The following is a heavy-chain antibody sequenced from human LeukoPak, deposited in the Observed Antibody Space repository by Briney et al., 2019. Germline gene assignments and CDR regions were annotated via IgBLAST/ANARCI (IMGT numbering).Heavy chain of an antibody. CDR2: IYTSGST. CDR3: ARSIGYCSSTSCSYYYYYMDV. V-gene: IGHV4-61*02. D-gene: IGHD2-2*01. J-gene: IGHJ6*03. Sequence: SQTLSLTCTVSGGSISSGSYYWSWIRQPAGKGMEWIGRIYTSGSTNYNPSLKSRVTISVDTSKNQFSLKLSSVTAADTAVYYCARSIGYCSSTSCSYYYYYMDVWGKGTTVTVSS. CDR1: GGSISSGSYY.